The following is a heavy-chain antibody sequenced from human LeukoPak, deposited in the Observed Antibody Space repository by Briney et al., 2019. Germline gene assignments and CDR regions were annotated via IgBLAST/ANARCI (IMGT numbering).Heavy chain of an antibody. CDR3: AKSNRPVIAMVVLDY. CDR1: GFTFRTYE. CDR2: IYNSENPI. V-gene: IGHV3-48*03. J-gene: IGHJ4*02. Sequence: GGSLRLSCAASGFTFRTYEMNWVRQAPGKGLEWVAYIYNSENPIKYADSVKGRFTISRDNAKKSLYLQMNSLRAEDTAVYYCAKSNRPVIAMVVLDYWGQGTLVTVSS. D-gene: IGHD2-21*01.